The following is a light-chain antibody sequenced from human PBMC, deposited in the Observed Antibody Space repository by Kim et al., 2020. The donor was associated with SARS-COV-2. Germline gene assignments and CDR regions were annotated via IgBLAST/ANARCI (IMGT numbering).Light chain of an antibody. CDR2: GAS. CDR3: QQYNNWPLT. Sequence: EIVMTQSPATLSVSPGERVTLSCRASQSVSSNLAWYQQKPGQAPRLLIFGASTRATGIPARFSGCGSGTEFTLTVSSLQSEDFAVYSCQQYNNWPLTFGGGTKLEI. J-gene: IGKJ4*01. CDR1: QSVSSN. V-gene: IGKV3-15*01.